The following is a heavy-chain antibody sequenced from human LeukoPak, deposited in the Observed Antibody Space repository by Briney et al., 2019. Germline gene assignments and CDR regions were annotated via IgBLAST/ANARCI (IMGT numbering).Heavy chain of an antibody. V-gene: IGHV3-23*01. Sequence: GGCLRLSCAASGFTFRSYAMSWVCQAPGKGLWWVSAISGSGGSTYYADTVKGRFTISRANSKNTLYLQMHSLRAEDTAVYYCAKGPSIAAPEDYWGQGTLVTVSS. D-gene: IGHD6-6*01. CDR3: AKGPSIAAPEDY. CDR1: GFTFRSYA. CDR2: ISGSGGST. J-gene: IGHJ4*02.